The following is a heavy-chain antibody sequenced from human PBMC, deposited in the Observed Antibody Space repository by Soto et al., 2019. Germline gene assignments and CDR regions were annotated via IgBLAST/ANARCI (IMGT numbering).Heavy chain of an antibody. CDR1: GYTFTIYA. Sequence: ASVKVSCKASGYTFTIYAMHWVRQAPGQRLEWMGWINAGNGNTKYSQKFQGRVTITRDTSASTAYMELSSLRSEDTAVYYCARDPETMDAFAIWGQGTMVLVSS. D-gene: IGHD4-17*01. J-gene: IGHJ3*02. CDR3: ARDPETMDAFAI. CDR2: INAGNGNT. V-gene: IGHV1-3*01.